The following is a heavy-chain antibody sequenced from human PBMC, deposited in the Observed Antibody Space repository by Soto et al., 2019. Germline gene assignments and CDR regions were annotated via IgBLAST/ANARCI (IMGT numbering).Heavy chain of an antibody. CDR1: EFTFSNYA. CDR2: ISSSSSTI. D-gene: IGHD3-3*01. J-gene: IGHJ5*02. V-gene: IGHV3-48*02. Sequence: GGSLRLSCAASEFTFSNYAMSWVRQAPGKGLEWVSYISSSSSTIYYADSVKGRFTISRDNAKNSLYLQMNSLRDEDTAVYYCARESRFLEWLSLNWFDPWGQGTLVTVPQ. CDR3: ARESRFLEWLSLNWFDP.